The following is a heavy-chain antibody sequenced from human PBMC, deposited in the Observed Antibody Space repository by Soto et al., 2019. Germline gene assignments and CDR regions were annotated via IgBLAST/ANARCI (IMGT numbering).Heavy chain of an antibody. J-gene: IGHJ6*02. CDR2: ISSSSSYI. D-gene: IGHD3-9*01. CDR1: VFTFSSYS. V-gene: IGHV3-21*01. CDR3: ARSGPNYDILTGYYTDGMDV. Sequence: GGSLRLSGAASVFTFSSYSMNWVRQAPGRGLEWVSSISSSSSYIYYADSVKGRFTISRDNAKNSLYLQMNSLRAEDTAVYYCARSGPNYDILTGYYTDGMDVWGQGTTVTVSS.